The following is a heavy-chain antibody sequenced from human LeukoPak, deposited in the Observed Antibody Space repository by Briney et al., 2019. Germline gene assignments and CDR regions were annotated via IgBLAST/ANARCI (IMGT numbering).Heavy chain of an antibody. CDR1: SGSISSSGYY. V-gene: IGHV4-39*02. CDR3: ASAWIQLWLGAFDI. CDR2: IYYSGSA. Sequence: SETLSLTCTVSSGSISSSGYYWGWIRQATVKGLEWIGTIYYSGSAYYNPSLKSRLTISVDTSKNHLSLKLSSVTAADTAVYYCASAWIQLWLGAFDIWGQGTMVTVSS. J-gene: IGHJ3*02. D-gene: IGHD5-18*01.